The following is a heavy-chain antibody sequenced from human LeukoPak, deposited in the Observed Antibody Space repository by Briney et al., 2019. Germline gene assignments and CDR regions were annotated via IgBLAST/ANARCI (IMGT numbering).Heavy chain of an antibody. V-gene: IGHV3-74*01. CDR3: ARDAGDCGGDCPRWFDP. J-gene: IGHJ5*02. Sequence: GSLRLSCAASGFTFSNYAMSWVRQAPGKGLVWVSRINPDGATTSYADSVKGRFTISRDNAKNTVDLQMNSLRGEDTAVYYCARDAGDCGGDCPRWFDPWGQGILATVSS. CDR2: INPDGATT. CDR1: GFTFSNYA. D-gene: IGHD2-21*02.